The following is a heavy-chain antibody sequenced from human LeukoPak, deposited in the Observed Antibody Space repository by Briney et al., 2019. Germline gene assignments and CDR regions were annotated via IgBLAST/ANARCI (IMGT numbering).Heavy chain of an antibody. CDR3: ARERLAMVRGVIPKEAWGWFDT. CDR1: GGSISSGSY. CDR2: IYTSGST. V-gene: IGHV4-61*02. J-gene: IGHJ5*02. D-gene: IGHD3-10*01. Sequence: PSQTLSLTCTVSGGSISSGSYWSGIRQPAGKGLEWIGRIYTSGSTHYTHSPKSRGTISVDTSKDQFSLELSSVTAADTAVYYCARERLAMVRGVIPKEAWGWFDTWGQGTLVTVSS.